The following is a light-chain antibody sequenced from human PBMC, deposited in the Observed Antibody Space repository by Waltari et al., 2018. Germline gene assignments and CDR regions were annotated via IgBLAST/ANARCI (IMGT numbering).Light chain of an antibody. CDR2: AAT. J-gene: IGKJ1*01. V-gene: IGKV1-39*01. CDR3: QQSYNSPRT. CDR1: QNMYSS. Sequence: DIQMTQSPSSLSASVGDRVTTTCRASQNMYSSLNWYQPKPGKAPKLLIFAATSLQSGDTSSVSGSGSGTDFTLAISSLQPEDFATYYCQQSYNSPRTFGQGTKVEI.